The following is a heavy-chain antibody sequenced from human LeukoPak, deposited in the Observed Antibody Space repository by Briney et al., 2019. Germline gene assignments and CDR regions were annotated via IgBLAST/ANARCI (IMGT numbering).Heavy chain of an antibody. Sequence: GRTLRPSRAASGFSFSRFGMHWVRQAPSNGLEWVAVIWYAGRNKYYAATVKARFTISNDYSKNTTYLQRNSPRAEDTALYYFATDHGGLTDYWGRGALVTVSS. CDR1: GFSFSRFG. CDR2: IWYAGRNK. J-gene: IGHJ4*02. D-gene: IGHD1-14*01. CDR3: ATDHGGLTDY. V-gene: IGHV3-33*03.